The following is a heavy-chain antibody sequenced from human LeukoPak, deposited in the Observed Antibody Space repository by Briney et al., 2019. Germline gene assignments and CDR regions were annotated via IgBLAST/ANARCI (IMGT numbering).Heavy chain of an antibody. CDR2: INHSGRT. CDR3: ARESSAVVHSMIRDWLDP. V-gene: IGHV4-38-2*02. J-gene: IGHJ5*02. D-gene: IGHD3-22*01. CDR1: DYSINFGHL. Sequence: SETLSLTCDVSDYSINFGHLWGWIRQPPGKGLEWIASINHSGRTYYTPSLKSRVTISVDTLKNQFSLKVTSVTAEDTAMYFCARESSAVVHSMIRDWLDPWSQRTPVAVSS.